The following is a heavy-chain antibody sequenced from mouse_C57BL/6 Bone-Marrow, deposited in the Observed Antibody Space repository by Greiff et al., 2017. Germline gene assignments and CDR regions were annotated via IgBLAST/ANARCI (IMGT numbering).Heavy chain of an antibody. D-gene: IGHD1-1*01. CDR1: GYSFTGYY. J-gene: IGHJ1*03. CDR2: INPSTGGT. V-gene: IGHV1-42*01. Sequence: DVQLQESGPELVKPGASVKISCKASGYSFTGYYMNWVKQSPEKSLEWIGEINPSTGGTTYNQKFKAKATLTVDKSSSTAYMQLKSLTSEDSAVYYCAPWVVVATYWYFDVWGTGTTVTVSS. CDR3: APWVVVATYWYFDV.